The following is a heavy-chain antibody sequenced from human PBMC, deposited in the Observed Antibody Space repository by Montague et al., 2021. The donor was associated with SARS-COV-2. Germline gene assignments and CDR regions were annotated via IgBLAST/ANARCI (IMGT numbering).Heavy chain of an antibody. CDR3: ARDPWRITIFGVVTGYGIDV. Sequence: SETLSLTCIVSGGSVSSGSYYWSWIRQPPGKGLGWIGYIYYSGSTNYTPSLKSRVTISVDTSKNQFSLKLSSVTAADTAVYFCARDPWRITIFGVVTGYGIDVWGQGTTVTVSS. V-gene: IGHV4-61*01. CDR2: IYYSGST. D-gene: IGHD3-3*01. CDR1: GGSVSSGSYY. J-gene: IGHJ6*02.